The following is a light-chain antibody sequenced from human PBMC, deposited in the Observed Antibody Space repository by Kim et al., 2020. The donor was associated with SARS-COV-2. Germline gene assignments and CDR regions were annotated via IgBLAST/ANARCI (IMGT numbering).Light chain of an antibody. V-gene: IGKV3-11*01. CDR1: QSVSNY. J-gene: IGKJ4*01. Sequence: LSPGERATLSCRASQSVSNYLAWYQHKPGQGPRLLICDASNGATGLPARFSGSESGTDFTLTISSLEPEDFAVYYCQQGGNWPLTFGGGTKVDIK. CDR3: QQGGNWPLT. CDR2: DAS.